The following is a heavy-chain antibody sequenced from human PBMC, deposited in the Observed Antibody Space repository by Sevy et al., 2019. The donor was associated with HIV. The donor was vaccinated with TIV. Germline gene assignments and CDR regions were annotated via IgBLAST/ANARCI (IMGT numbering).Heavy chain of an antibody. CDR1: GTSMNSYS. J-gene: IGHJ4*02. D-gene: IGHD1-26*01. V-gene: IGHV4-59*08. CDR3: AGENAWGRGYS. CDR2: IYYNGHI. Sequence: SETLSLTCTVSGTSMNSYSWSWIRQPAGKGLEWIANIYYNGHINYNPSLKSRVTLSLDTSKNQFSLRLSSVTAADTAMYYCAGENAWGRGYSWGQGTLVTVSS.